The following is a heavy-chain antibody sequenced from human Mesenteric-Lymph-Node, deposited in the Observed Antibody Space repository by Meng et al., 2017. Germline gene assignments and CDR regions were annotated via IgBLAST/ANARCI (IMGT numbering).Heavy chain of an antibody. CDR3: ARGYYDSSGYGYWYFDL. CDR1: GGSFSGYY. CDR2: INHSGSP. V-gene: IGHV4-34*09. D-gene: IGHD3-22*01. Sequence: QSHVQEPAPELVKPSQTLSLSGAVYGGSFSGYYLSWIRQPPGKGLEWIVEINHSGSPNYNPSLKSRVTISVDTSKNQFSLKLSSVTAADTAVYYCARGYYDSSGYGYWYFDLWGRGTLVTVSS. J-gene: IGHJ2*01.